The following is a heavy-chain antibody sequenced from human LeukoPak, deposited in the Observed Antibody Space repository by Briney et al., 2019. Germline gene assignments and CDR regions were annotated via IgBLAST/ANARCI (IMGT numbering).Heavy chain of an antibody. V-gene: IGHV4-34*01. CDR1: GGSFSGYY. Sequence: PSETLSLTCAVYGGSFSGYYWSWIRQPPGKGLEWIGEINHSGSIEYNPSLKSRVTISVDTSKNQFSLKLSSVTAADTAVYYCARGGRNFDYWGQGTLVTVSS. CDR3: ARGGRNFDY. CDR2: INHSGSI. J-gene: IGHJ4*02. D-gene: IGHD1-1*01.